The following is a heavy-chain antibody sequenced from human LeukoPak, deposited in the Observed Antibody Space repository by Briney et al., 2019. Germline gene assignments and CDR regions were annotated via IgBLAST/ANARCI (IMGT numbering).Heavy chain of an antibody. CDR1: GFTFDDYG. J-gene: IGHJ3*02. V-gene: IGHV3-20*04. CDR2: INWNGGST. CDR3: ARRDIVVVPASILGAFDI. Sequence: GGSLRLSCAASGFTFDDYGMSWVRQAPGKGLQWVSGINWNGGSTGYADSVKGRFTISRDNAKNSLYLQMNSLRAEDTALYYCARRDIVVVPASILGAFDIWGQGTMVTVSS. D-gene: IGHD2-2*02.